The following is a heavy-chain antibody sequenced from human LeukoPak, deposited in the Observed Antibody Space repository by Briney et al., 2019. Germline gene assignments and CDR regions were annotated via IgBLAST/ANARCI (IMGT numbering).Heavy chain of an antibody. D-gene: IGHD1-26*01. CDR1: GYTFTSYA. V-gene: IGHV1-3*01. CDR2: ISAGNGNT. CDR3: ATALPSYSGSYFDY. J-gene: IGHJ4*02. Sequence: ASVKVSCKASGYTFTSYAIHWVRQAPGQRLEWMGWISAGNGNTKYSQNFQGRVTFISNTSATTAFMELSSLRSEDAAVYYCATALPSYSGSYFDYWGQGTLVTVSS.